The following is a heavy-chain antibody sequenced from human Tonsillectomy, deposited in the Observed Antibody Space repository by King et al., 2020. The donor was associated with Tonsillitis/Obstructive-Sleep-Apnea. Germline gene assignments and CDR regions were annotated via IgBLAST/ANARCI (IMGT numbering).Heavy chain of an antibody. D-gene: IGHD6-19*01. CDR2: IKQDGSEK. CDR3: ARAGGIALADYYFDY. Sequence: VQLVESGGGLGQGGGSLRLSCAASGFTFTNYWMTWVRQAPGKGLEWVANIKQDGSEKYLVDSVKGRFTISRDNAKNSLYLQMNSLRAEDTAVYYCARAGGIALADYYFDYWGQGPLVTVSS. J-gene: IGHJ4*02. CDR1: GFTFTNYW. V-gene: IGHV3-7*03.